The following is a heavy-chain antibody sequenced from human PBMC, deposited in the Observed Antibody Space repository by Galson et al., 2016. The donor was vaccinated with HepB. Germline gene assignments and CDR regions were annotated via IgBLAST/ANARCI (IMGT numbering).Heavy chain of an antibody. CDR2: ISAYNGNSNT. D-gene: IGHD2-15*01. J-gene: IGHJ4*02. CDR1: GYTFGNYG. V-gene: IGHV1-18*01. Sequence: SVKVSCKASGYTFGNYGISWVRQAPGQGLGWMAWISAYNGNSNTDYAQKFQGRVSMTTDPSTSTAYMGLTSLKSDDTAVYYCARDFCSGGSCSPPLGYWGQGTLVTVSS. CDR3: ARDFCSGGSCSPPLGY.